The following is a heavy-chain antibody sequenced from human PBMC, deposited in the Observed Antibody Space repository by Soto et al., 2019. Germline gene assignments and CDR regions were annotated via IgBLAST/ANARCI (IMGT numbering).Heavy chain of an antibody. CDR2: INTGSDNT. CDR1: GYTFTTYS. V-gene: IGHV1-3*04. D-gene: IGHD2-21*02. CDR3: ARDGTAYCGGDCYPDY. J-gene: IGHJ4*02. Sequence: QVQLVQSGAEVKKPGASVKVSCKASGYTFTTYSMHWVRQAPGQRLEWMGWINTGSDNTKYSQKFQGRVTVTRDTSASTAYMELSRLRSEDTAVYYCARDGTAYCGGDCYPDYCGQGTLVTVSS.